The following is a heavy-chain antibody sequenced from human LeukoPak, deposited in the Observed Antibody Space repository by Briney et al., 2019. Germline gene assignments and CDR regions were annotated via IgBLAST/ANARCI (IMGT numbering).Heavy chain of an antibody. V-gene: IGHV4-59*08. CDR3: ARHESSGSSLGIFDY. J-gene: IGHJ4*02. Sequence: SETLSLTCTVSGGSISRYHWSWIRQPPGKGLEWIGYIYYTGSTNYNPSLKSRVTISIDTSKNQFSLKLSSVTAADTAVYYCARHESSGSSLGIFDYWGQGTPVTVSS. CDR2: IYYTGST. D-gene: IGHD1-26*01. CDR1: GGSISRYH.